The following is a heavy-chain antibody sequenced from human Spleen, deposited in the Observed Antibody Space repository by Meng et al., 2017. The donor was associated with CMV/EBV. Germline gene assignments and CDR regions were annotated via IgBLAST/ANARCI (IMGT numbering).Heavy chain of an antibody. D-gene: IGHD6-13*01. Sequence: NASGYAFTSYAMQWVRQAPGQRLEWMEWINAGNGSTEYSQKFQGRVTITRDTSASTAYMELSSLRSEDTAVYYCARDEQQLVSHWFDPWGQGTLVTVSS. CDR2: INAGNGST. V-gene: IGHV1-3*01. CDR1: GYAFTSYA. CDR3: ARDEQQLVSHWFDP. J-gene: IGHJ5*02.